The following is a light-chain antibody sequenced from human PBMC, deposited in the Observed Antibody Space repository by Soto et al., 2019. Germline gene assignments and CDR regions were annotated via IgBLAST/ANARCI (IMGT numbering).Light chain of an antibody. J-gene: IGKJ2*01. CDR2: GAS. CDR3: QQHNYWPS. CDR1: QSVSSN. Sequence: EIVMTQSPATLSVSPGERATLSCRASQSVSSNLAWYQQKPGQAPRLLLYGASTRATGIPGRFSGSGSGTDFTLTISSLQSEDFAVYHCQQHNYWPSFGQGTKLEIK. V-gene: IGKV3-15*01.